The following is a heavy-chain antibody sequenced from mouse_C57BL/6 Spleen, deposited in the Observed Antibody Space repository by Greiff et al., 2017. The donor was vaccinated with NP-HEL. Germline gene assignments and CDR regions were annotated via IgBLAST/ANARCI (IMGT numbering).Heavy chain of an antibody. D-gene: IGHD1-1*01. CDR1: GYTFTSYW. J-gene: IGHJ3*01. V-gene: IGHV1-52*01. CDR2: IDPSDSET. Sequence: QVQLQQPGAELVRPGSSVKLSCKASGYTFTSYWMHWVKQRPIQGLEWIGNIDPSDSETHYNQKFKDKATLTVDKSTSTAYMQLSSLTSEDSAVYYCAGGGSSSFAYWGQGTLVTVSA. CDR3: AGGGSSSFAY.